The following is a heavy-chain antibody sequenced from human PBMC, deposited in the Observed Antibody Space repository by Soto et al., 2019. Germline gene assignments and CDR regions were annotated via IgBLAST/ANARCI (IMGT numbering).Heavy chain of an antibody. CDR2: IRSKAYGGTT. J-gene: IGHJ5*02. V-gene: IGHV3-49*03. Sequence: GGSLRLSCTASGFSFGDYAMSWFRKAPGKGLEWVGFIRSKAYGGTTEYAASVKGRFTISRDDSKSIAYLQMNSLKTEDTAVYYCTRDLWLGHWFDPWGQGTLVTVS. CDR3: TRDLWLGHWFDP. CDR1: GFSFGDYA. D-gene: IGHD5-18*01.